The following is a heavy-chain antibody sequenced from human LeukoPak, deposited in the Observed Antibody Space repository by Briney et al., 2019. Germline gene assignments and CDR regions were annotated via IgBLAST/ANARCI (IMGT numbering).Heavy chain of an antibody. CDR3: VLGMRNDYFDY. V-gene: IGHV3-74*01. CDR2: INSDGSRT. Sequence: GGSLRLSCAASGFTFSTYWMHWVRQAPGKGLVWVSRINSDGSRTNYADSVKGRFTISRDNAKNTLFLQMNGLRAEDTAVYYCVLGMRNDYFDYWGQGTLVTVSS. CDR1: GFTFSTYW. J-gene: IGHJ4*02. D-gene: IGHD7-27*01.